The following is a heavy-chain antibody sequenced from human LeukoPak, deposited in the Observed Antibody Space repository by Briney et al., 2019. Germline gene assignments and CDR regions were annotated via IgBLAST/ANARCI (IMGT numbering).Heavy chain of an antibody. D-gene: IGHD6-19*01. CDR1: GGTFSSYA. V-gene: IGHV1-69*13. J-gene: IGHJ4*02. CDR2: IIPIFGTA. Sequence: SVKVSCKASGGTFSSYAISWVRQAPGQGLEWMGGIIPIFGTANYAQKFQGRVAITADESTSTAYMELSSLRSEDTAVYYCARKYSSGWYTHDYWGQGTLVTVSS. CDR3: ARKYSSGWYTHDY.